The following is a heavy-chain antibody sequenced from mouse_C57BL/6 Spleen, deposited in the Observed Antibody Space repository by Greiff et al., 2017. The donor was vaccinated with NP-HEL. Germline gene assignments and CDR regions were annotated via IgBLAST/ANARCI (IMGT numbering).Heavy chain of an antibody. D-gene: IGHD4-1*01. CDR2: IDPNSGGT. CDR1: GYTFTSYW. CDR3: AREELGRGFAY. V-gene: IGHV1-72*01. Sequence: QAQLQQPGAELVKPGASVKLSCKASGYTFTSYWMHWVKQRPGRGLEWIGRIDPNSGGTKYNEKFKSKATLTVDKPSSTAYMQLSSLTAEDSAVYYLAREELGRGFAYWGQGTLVTVSA. J-gene: IGHJ3*01.